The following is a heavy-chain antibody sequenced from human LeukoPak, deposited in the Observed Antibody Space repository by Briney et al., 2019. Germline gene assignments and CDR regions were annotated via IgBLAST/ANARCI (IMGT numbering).Heavy chain of an antibody. D-gene: IGHD4-23*01. CDR2: IYPGDSDT. CDR3: VYGGPLVGKAFDI. Sequence: GESLKISCKGSGYSFTSYWIGWVRQMPGKGLEWMGIIYPGDSDTRYSPSFQGQVTISADKSISTAYLQWSSLKASDTATYYCVYGGPLVGKAFDIWGQGRMVTVSS. CDR1: GYSFTSYW. J-gene: IGHJ3*02. V-gene: IGHV5-51*01.